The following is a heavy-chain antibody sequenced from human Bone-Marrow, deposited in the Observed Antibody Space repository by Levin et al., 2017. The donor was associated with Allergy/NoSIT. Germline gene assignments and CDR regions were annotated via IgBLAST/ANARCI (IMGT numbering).Heavy chain of an antibody. CDR3: ARQLYGAAAGALGWYFDL. CDR2: IFPDDSDT. D-gene: IGHD6-13*01. Sequence: GGSLRLSCKGSGYTFSGHWIAWVRQMPGKGLEWMGIIFPDDSDTRYSPSFQGQVTISADKSIGTAYLQWSSLKASDTAIYYCARQLYGAAAGALGWYFDLWGRGTLVTASS. CDR1: GYTFSGHW. J-gene: IGHJ2*01. V-gene: IGHV5-51*01.